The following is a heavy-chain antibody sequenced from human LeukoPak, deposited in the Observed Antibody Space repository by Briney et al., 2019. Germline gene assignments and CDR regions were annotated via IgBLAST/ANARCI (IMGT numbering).Heavy chain of an antibody. CDR2: IYYSGST. D-gene: IGHD2-2*01. V-gene: IGHV4-59*01. Sequence: SETLSLTCTVSGGSISDYYWNWIRQPPGKGLEWIGYIYYSGSTTYNPSLKSRLTISVDTSNNQFSLKLSSVTAADTAVYYCARQYCTSTTCRTFDIWGQGTMVTVSS. CDR1: GGSISDYY. J-gene: IGHJ3*02. CDR3: ARQYCTSTTCRTFDI.